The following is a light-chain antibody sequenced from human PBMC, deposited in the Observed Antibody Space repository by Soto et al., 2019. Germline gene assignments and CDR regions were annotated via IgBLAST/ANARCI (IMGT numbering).Light chain of an antibody. V-gene: IGKV3-15*01. Sequence: DIFMTQSPSTLAVAAGERVTFSCRASQGVSRKLAWYQHKPGQAPRLLISGASTGATGIPARFSGSGSGTEFTLTISSLQSEDFAVYYCQQYNNWPPTFGQGTKVDIK. CDR3: QQYNNWPPT. CDR2: GAS. CDR1: QGVSRK. J-gene: IGKJ1*01.